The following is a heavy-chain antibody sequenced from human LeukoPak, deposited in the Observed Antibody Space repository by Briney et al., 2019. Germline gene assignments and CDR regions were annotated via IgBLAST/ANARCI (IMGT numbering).Heavy chain of an antibody. V-gene: IGHV3-48*04. CDR3: ARGTYYYEF. D-gene: IGHD3-10*01. J-gene: IGHJ4*02. CDR1: GFTFSSYS. CDR2: ISSSSSTI. Sequence: GGSLRLSCAASGFTFSSYSMNWVRQAPGKGLEWVSYISSSSSTIYYADSVKGRFTISRDNAKNSLYLQMTSLRAEDTAVYYCARGTYYYEFWGQGTLVTVSS.